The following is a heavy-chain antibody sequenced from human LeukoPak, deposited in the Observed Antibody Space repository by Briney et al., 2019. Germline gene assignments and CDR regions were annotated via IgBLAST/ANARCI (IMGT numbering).Heavy chain of an antibody. CDR2: INHSGST. V-gene: IGHV4-34*01. CDR1: GGSFSGYY. CDR3: ARGLPPMVRGVAGWFDP. J-gene: IGHJ5*02. Sequence: SETLSLTCAVYGGSFSGYYWSWIRQPPGKGLEWIGEINHSGSTNYNPSLKSRVTISVDTSKNRFSLKLSSVTAADTAVYYCARGLPPMVRGVAGWFDPWGQGTLVTVSS. D-gene: IGHD3-10*01.